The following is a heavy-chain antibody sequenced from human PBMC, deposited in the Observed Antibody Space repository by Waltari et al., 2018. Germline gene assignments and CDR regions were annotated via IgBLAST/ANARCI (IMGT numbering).Heavy chain of an antibody. CDR1: GFTVSSNF. CDR3: AKAPLPLWFGNWYFDL. J-gene: IGHJ2*01. Sequence: EVQLVESGGGLIQPGGSLRLSCAASGFTVSSNFMTWVRQAPGSGLEWVSIVYRGGSTYYADSVKGRFTISRDNFKNTLYLQMNNLRPEDTAVYYCAKAPLPLWFGNWYFDLWGRGTLVTVSS. V-gene: IGHV3-53*01. CDR2: VYRGGST. D-gene: IGHD3-10*01.